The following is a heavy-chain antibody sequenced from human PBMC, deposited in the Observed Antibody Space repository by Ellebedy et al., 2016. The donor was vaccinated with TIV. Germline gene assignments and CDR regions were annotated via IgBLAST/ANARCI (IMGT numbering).Heavy chain of an antibody. CDR2: IYWNDDT. CDR3: ARDLAEVDAFDI. Sequence: SGPTLVKPKQTLRLTCTVSGFSVSTRGVGVGWIRQPPGKGLEWLALIYWNDDTRYMSFLKTRLTITRDSSRNQVLLTMTNMDPLDTATYYCARDLAEVDAFDIWGQGTLVTVSS. V-gene: IGHV2-5*01. CDR1: GFSVSTRGVG. J-gene: IGHJ3*02. D-gene: IGHD6-13*01.